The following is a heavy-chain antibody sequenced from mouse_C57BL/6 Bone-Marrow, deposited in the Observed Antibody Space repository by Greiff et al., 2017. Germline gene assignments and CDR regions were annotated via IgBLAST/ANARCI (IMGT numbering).Heavy chain of an antibody. J-gene: IGHJ2*01. CDR1: GFTFSSYA. CDR2: ISDGGSYT. CDR3: ATSRDY. V-gene: IGHV5-4*03. Sequence: EVKLVESGGGLVKPGGSLKLSCAASGFTFSSYAMSWVRQTPEKRLEWVATISDGGSYTYYPDNVQGRFTISRDNAKNNLYLQMSHLKSEDTAMYYCATSRDYWGQGTTLTVSS.